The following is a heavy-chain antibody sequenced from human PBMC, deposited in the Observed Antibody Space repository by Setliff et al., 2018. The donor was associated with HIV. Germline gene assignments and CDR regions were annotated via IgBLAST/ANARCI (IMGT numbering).Heavy chain of an antibody. Sequence: SETLSLTCTVSGGSLSIHYWNWIRQPPGKGLEWIGNIYYSGRTNYNPSLKSRVTMSVDPSKGQFSLKVTSVTAADTAVYYCVRDRRELVHAFDIWGQGTMFTVSS. V-gene: IGHV4-59*11. J-gene: IGHJ3*02. CDR2: IYYSGRT. CDR3: VRDRRELVHAFDI. D-gene: IGHD6-6*01. CDR1: GGSLSIHY.